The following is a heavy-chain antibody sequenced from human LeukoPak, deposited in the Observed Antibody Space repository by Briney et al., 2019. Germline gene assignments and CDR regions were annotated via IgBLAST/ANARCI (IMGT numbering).Heavy chain of an antibody. CDR1: GYTFTSYG. V-gene: IGHV1-18*01. Sequence: ASVKVSCKASGYTFTSYGISWVRQAPGQGLEWMGWISAYNGNTNYAQKLQGRVTMTTDTSTSTAYMELRSLRSDDTAVYYCARVRFLGAAGPGSEIDYWGQGTLVTVSS. D-gene: IGHD3-3*01. CDR2: ISAYNGNT. CDR3: ARVRFLGAAGPGSEIDY. J-gene: IGHJ4*02.